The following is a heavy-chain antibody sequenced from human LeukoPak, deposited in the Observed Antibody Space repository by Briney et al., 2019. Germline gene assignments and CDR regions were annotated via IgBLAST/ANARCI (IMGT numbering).Heavy chain of an antibody. CDR1: GFTFSSYG. Sequence: PGRSLRLSCAASGFTFSSYGMHWVRQAPGKGLEWVAVISYDGSNKYYADSVKGRFTISRDNSKNTLYLQMNSLRAEDTAVYYCGRVLYDSSGYYPDYWGQGTLVTVSS. J-gene: IGHJ4*02. D-gene: IGHD3-22*01. V-gene: IGHV3-30*03. CDR3: GRVLYDSSGYYPDY. CDR2: ISYDGSNK.